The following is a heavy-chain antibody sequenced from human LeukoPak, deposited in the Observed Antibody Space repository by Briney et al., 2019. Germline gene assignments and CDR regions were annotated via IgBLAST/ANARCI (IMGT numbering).Heavy chain of an antibody. CDR2: ISSSSSYI. CDR1: GFTFSSYT. J-gene: IGHJ4*02. V-gene: IGHV3-21*01. D-gene: IGHD6-19*01. CDR3: ATLISGWSLY. Sequence: PGGSLRLSCAASGFTFSSYTMNWVRQAPGKGLEWVSFISSSSSYISYADSLKGRFTISRNNAKNTLYLQMNSLRAEDTAVYYCATLISGWSLYWGQGTLVTVSS.